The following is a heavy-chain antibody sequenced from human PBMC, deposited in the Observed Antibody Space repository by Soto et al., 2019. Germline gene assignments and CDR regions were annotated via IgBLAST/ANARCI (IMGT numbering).Heavy chain of an antibody. V-gene: IGHV1-3*01. CDR3: ARDVAAADY. CDR2: INAGNGNT. CDR1: GYTXXXYA. D-gene: IGHD6-13*01. Sequence: XSVKVSCKASGYTXXXYAMHWVRQAPGQRLEWMGWINAGNGNTKYSQKFQGRVTITRDTSASTAYMELSSLRSEDTAVYYCARDVAAADYWGQGTLVTVSS. J-gene: IGHJ4*02.